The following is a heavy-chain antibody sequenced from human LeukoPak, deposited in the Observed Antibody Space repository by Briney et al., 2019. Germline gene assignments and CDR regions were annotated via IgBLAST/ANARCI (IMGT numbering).Heavy chain of an antibody. CDR3: ARLNSYYDFWSGYPYYYYYYMDV. V-gene: IGHV1-8*03. Sequence: ASVKVSCKASGYTFTSYDINWVRQATGQGLEWMGWMNPNSGNTGYAQKFQGRVTITRNTSISTAYMELSSLRSEDTAVYYCARLNSYYDFWSGYPYYYYYYMDVWGKGTTVTVSS. CDR2: MNPNSGNT. D-gene: IGHD3-3*01. J-gene: IGHJ6*03. CDR1: GYTFTSYD.